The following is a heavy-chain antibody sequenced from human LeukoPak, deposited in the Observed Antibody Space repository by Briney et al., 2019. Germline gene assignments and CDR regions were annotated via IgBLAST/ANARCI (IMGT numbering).Heavy chain of an antibody. V-gene: IGHV3-21*04. CDR2: ISSSSSYI. Sequence: GGSLRLSCAASGFTFSSYSMNWVRQAPGKGLEWVSSISSSSSYIYYADSVKGRFTISRDNAKNSLYLQMNSLRAEDTAVYYCASRDGYNYYYYYGMDVWGQGTTVTVSS. J-gene: IGHJ6*02. CDR3: ASRDGYNYYYYYGMDV. CDR1: GFTFSSYS. D-gene: IGHD5-24*01.